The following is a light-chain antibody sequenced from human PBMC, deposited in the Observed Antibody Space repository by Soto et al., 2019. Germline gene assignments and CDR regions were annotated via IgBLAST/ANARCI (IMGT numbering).Light chain of an antibody. CDR3: QQFNSYSPIT. V-gene: IGKV1-13*02. CDR2: DAS. CDR1: QGISSA. Sequence: AIQLTQSPSSLSASVGDRVTITCRASQGISSALAWYQQKPGKAPKLLIYDASSLESGVPSRFSGSGSGTDFTLTISSLQPEDFATYYCQQFNSYSPITFGQGTRLEIK. J-gene: IGKJ5*01.